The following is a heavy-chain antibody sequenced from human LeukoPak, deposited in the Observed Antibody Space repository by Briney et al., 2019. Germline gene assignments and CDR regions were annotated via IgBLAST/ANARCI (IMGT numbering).Heavy chain of an antibody. D-gene: IGHD5-12*01. CDR3: ARAVDIVATILFDY. CDR1: GGSISSGGYY. Sequence: SETLSLTCTVSGGSISSGGYYWSWIRQHPGKGLEWIGYIYYSGSTYYNPSLKSRVTISVDTSKNQFSLKLSSVTAADTAVYYCARAVDIVATILFDYWGQGTLVTASS. J-gene: IGHJ4*02. V-gene: IGHV4-31*03. CDR2: IYYSGST.